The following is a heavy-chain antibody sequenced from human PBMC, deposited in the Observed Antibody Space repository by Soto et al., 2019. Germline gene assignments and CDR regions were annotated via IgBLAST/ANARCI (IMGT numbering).Heavy chain of an antibody. CDR2: IYHSGST. Sequence: SETLSLTCAVSGGSISSGGYSWIWIRQPPGKGLEWIGYIYHSGSTYYNPSLKSRVTISVDRSKNQFSLKLSSVTAADTAVYYCASGETTMIGRRVFDIWGQGTMVTVSS. J-gene: IGHJ3*02. D-gene: IGHD3-10*02. CDR3: ASGETTMIGRRVFDI. V-gene: IGHV4-30-2*01. CDR1: GGSISSGGYS.